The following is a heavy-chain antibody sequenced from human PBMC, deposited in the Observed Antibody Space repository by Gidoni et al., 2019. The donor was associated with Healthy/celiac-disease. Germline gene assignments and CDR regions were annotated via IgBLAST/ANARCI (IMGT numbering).Heavy chain of an antibody. Sequence: QAQLVQSGAEVKKPGGSVQVSCKASGYTVTSYAMHWVRQAPGQRLEWMWLMNAETGNTKTSQKCKGRVTITRDTSASTDYMELSSLRSEDTAVYYCARAAIVVVPAAMVGGFDYWGQGTLVTVSS. CDR3: ARAAIVVVPAAMVGGFDY. J-gene: IGHJ4*02. CDR2: MNAETGNT. D-gene: IGHD2-2*01. CDR1: GYTVTSYA. V-gene: IGHV1-3*01.